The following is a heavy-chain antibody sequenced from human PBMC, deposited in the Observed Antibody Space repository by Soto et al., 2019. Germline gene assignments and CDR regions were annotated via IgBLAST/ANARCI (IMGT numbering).Heavy chain of an antibody. J-gene: IGHJ4*02. CDR2: IYYSGST. V-gene: IGHV4-4*02. D-gene: IGHD3-16*02. CDR1: GGSISSSNW. Sequence: SETLSLTCAVSGGSISSSNWWSWVRQPPGKGLEWIGYIYYSGSTYYNPSLKSRVTISVDTSKNQFSLKLSSVTAADTAVYYCARTYYDYVWGSYRPKYYFDYWGQGTLVTVPS. CDR3: ARTYYDYVWGSYRPKYYFDY.